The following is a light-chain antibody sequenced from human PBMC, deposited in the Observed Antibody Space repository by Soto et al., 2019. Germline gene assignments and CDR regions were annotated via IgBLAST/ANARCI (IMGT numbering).Light chain of an antibody. CDR2: DAS. CDR1: QRASRY. V-gene: IGKV3-11*01. J-gene: IGKJ4*01. Sequence: ENVLLQGRGTLTLYPGERATLSSRASQRASRYIAWYQQKPGQAPRLLIYDASTRATGIPARFSGSGSGTGFALTISILEPEHFAVYYCQRRINCPLTFGGGTKVDIK. CDR3: QRRINCPLT.